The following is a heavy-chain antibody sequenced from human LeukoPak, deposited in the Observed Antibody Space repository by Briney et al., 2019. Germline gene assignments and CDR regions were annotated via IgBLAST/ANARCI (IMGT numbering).Heavy chain of an antibody. D-gene: IGHD1-26*01. J-gene: IGHJ4*02. CDR2: IRGNGADT. CDR3: AKVPNSGSYYYFDY. V-gene: IGHV3-23*01. CDR1: GFTSSSYA. Sequence: GGSLRLSCAASGFTSSSYAMSWVRQAPGKGLEWVSAIRGNGADTYYADSVKGRFTISRDNSKNTLYLQMNSLRAEDTAVYYCAKVPNSGSYYYFDYWGQGALVTVSS.